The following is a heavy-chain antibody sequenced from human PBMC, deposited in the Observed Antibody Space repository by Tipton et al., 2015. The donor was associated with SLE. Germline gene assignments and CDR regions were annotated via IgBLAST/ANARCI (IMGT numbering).Heavy chain of an antibody. CDR1: GGSVSSGSYY. CDR3: ARGPRTSYFFDF. Sequence: TLPLTCTVSGGSVSSGSYYWNWIRQSPGKGLEWIGEINHSGSTNYNPSLKRRVTISLDTSKNQFSLKVTSVTAADTALYYCARGPRTSYFFDFWGQGTLVTVSS. V-gene: IGHV4-61*01. CDR2: INHSGST. D-gene: IGHD3/OR15-3a*01. J-gene: IGHJ4*02.